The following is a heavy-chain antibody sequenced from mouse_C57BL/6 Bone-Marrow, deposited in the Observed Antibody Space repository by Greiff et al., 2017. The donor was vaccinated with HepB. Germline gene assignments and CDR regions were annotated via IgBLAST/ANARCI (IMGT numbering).Heavy chain of an antibody. D-gene: IGHD2-4*01. J-gene: IGHJ4*01. CDR2: IWSGGST. V-gene: IGHV2-2*01. Sequence: VKLQESGPGLVQPSQSLSITCTVSGFSLTSYGVHWVRQSPGKGLEWLGVIWSGGSTDYNAAFISRLSISKDNSKSQVFFKMNSLQADDTAIYYCARIYYDYDDGGSYAMDYWGQGTSVTVSS. CDR1: GFSLTSYG. CDR3: ARIYYDYDDGGSYAMDY.